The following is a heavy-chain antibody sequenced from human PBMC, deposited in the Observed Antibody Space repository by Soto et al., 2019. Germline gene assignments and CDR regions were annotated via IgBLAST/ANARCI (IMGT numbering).Heavy chain of an antibody. Sequence: QVQLVQSGAEEKKPGASVKVSRKASGYTFTGYAMHWVRQAPGQRLEWMGWINAGNGNTKYSQKFQGRVTITRDTSASTAYMELSSLSSEDTAVYYCARAVAVAADFDYWGQGTLVTVSS. CDR1: GYTFTGYA. D-gene: IGHD6-19*01. CDR2: INAGNGNT. J-gene: IGHJ4*02. V-gene: IGHV1-3*05. CDR3: ARAVAVAADFDY.